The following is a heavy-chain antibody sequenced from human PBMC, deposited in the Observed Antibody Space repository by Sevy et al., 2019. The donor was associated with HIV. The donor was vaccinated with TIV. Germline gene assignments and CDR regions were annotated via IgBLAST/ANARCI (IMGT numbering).Heavy chain of an antibody. CDR1: GGSCSGFS. D-gene: IGHD2-2*02. CDR2: VNH. Sequence: SETLSLTCAVSGGSCSGFSWNWIRQPPGKVLEWIGEVNHYGPSLKSLATISLVTSRNQFSLKLRSVTAADTALYFCARGVEGVVPSPIIGLGPWAKYWSFDLWGRGTLVTVS. J-gene: IGHJ2*01. V-gene: IGHV4-34*01. CDR3: ARGVEGVVPSPIIGLGPWAKYWSFDL.